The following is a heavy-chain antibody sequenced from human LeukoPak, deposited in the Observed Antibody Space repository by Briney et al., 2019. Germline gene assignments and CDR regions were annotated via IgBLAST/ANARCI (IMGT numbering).Heavy chain of an antibody. CDR3: ARLSPSVGIDY. D-gene: IGHD2/OR15-2a*01. V-gene: IGHV3-74*01. CDR2: ISSDGSET. J-gene: IGHJ4*02. CDR1: GFTFSDYW. Sequence: GGSLRLSCAASGFTFSDYWMHWVRQTPEKGLVWVSRISSDGSETTYADSVKGRFTISRDNAKNMLYLQMSSPRAEDTAVYYCARLSPSVGIDYWGQGTLVTVSS.